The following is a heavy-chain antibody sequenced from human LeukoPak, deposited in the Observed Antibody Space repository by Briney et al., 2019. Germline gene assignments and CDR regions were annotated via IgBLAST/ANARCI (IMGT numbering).Heavy chain of an antibody. J-gene: IGHJ6*03. CDR1: GGSFSGYY. CDR2: INHSGST. Sequence: PSETLSLTCAVYGGSFSGYYWSWIRQPPGKGLEWIGEINHSGSTNYNPSLKSRVTISVDTSKNQFSLKLSSVTAADTAVYYCARAPIRNYYYYMDVWGKGTTVAVSS. CDR3: ARAPIRNYYYYMDV. V-gene: IGHV4-34*01. D-gene: IGHD3-3*02.